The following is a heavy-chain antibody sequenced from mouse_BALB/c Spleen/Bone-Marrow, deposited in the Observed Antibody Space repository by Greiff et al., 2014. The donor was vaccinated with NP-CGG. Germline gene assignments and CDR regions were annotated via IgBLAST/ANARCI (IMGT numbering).Heavy chain of an antibody. V-gene: IGHV1S81*02. Sequence: VQLVESGAELVKPGASVKLSCKASGYTFTSYWMHWVEQRPGQGLEWIGEIIPSNGRTNYNEKFKSKATLTVDKSSNTAYMQLSSLTSEDSAVYYCARWLLQYFDVWGAGTTVTVSS. J-gene: IGHJ1*01. CDR3: ARWLLQYFDV. D-gene: IGHD2-3*01. CDR2: IIPSNGRT. CDR1: GYTFTSYW.